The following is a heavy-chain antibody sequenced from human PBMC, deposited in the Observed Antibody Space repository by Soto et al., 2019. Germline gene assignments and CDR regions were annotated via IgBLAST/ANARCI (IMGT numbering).Heavy chain of an antibody. Sequence: ASVKVSCKASGYTFTSYGISWVRQAPGQGLEWMGWISAYNGNTNYAQKLQGRVTITTDTSTSTAYMELSSLRSEDTAVYYCAADPPHYGGKSAYWGQGTLVTVSS. CDR2: ISAYNGNT. J-gene: IGHJ4*02. D-gene: IGHD4-17*01. V-gene: IGHV1-18*01. CDR1: GYTFTSYG. CDR3: AADPPHYGGKSAY.